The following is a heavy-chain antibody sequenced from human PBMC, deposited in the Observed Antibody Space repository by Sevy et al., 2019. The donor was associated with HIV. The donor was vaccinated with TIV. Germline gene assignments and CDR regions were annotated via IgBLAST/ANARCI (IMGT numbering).Heavy chain of an antibody. Sequence: GGYLRLSCTVTEFTSRAFAMSWVRQTPEKGLEWVSSISGSGGLTHYADSVKGRFTISRDKSQGTVYLQMNSLAVDDTAVYYCAKPNWNDRADWFDTWGQGTLVTVSS. CDR1: EFTSRAFA. CDR2: ISGSGGLT. CDR3: AKPNWNDRADWFDT. D-gene: IGHD1-1*01. J-gene: IGHJ5*02. V-gene: IGHV3-23*01.